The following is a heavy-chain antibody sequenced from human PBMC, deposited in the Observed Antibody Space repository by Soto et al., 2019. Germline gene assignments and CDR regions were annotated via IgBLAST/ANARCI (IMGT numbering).Heavy chain of an antibody. CDR2: ISAHNGNT. Sequence: QVHLVQSGAEVKKPGASVKVSCKGSGYAFTTYGITWVRQAPGQGLEWMGWISAHNGNTNYAQKLPGRVTVTRGTSTSTAYMELRSLRSDDTAVYYCARGRYGDYWGQGALVTVSS. J-gene: IGHJ4*02. D-gene: IGHD1-1*01. V-gene: IGHV1-18*01. CDR3: ARGRYGDY. CDR1: GYAFTTYG.